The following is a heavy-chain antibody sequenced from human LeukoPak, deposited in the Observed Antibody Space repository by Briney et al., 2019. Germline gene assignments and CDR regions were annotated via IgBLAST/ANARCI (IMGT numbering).Heavy chain of an antibody. Sequence: ASVKVSCKASGGTFSSYGISWVRQAPGQGLEWMGWISAYNGNTNYAQKLQGRVTMTTDTSTSTAYMELRSLRSDDTAVYYCARAVSSQYYYGSGSEGYFDYWGQGTLVTVSS. D-gene: IGHD3-10*01. J-gene: IGHJ4*02. CDR1: GGTFSSYG. CDR3: ARAVSSQYYYGSGSEGYFDY. V-gene: IGHV1-18*01. CDR2: ISAYNGNT.